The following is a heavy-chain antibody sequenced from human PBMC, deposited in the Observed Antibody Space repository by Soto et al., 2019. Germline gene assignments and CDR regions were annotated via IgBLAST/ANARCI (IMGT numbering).Heavy chain of an antibody. CDR2: ISYDGSNK. D-gene: IGHD3-22*01. CDR1: GFTFSSYA. V-gene: IGHV3-30-3*01. J-gene: IGHJ4*02. CDR3: ARGVDYYDSSGYYYPFDY. Sequence: QVQLVESGGGVVQPGRSLRLSCAASGFTFSSYAMHWVRQAPGKGLEWVAVISYDGSNKYYDDSVKGRFTISRDNSKNTLYLQMNSLRAEDTAVYYCARGVDYYDSSGYYYPFDYWGQGTLVTVSS.